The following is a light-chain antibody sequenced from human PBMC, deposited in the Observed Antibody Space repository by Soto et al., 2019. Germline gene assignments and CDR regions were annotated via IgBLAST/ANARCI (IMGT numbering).Light chain of an antibody. CDR1: QAIXSR. V-gene: IGKV1-5*03. J-gene: IGKJ1*01. Sequence: IQLTQSPSTLSGSEGDRVTITCRASQAIXSRLGWDQEKPGKAPKVLXDKASTLKSGVPSRLSGSGSATEFTLTISSMQPDDFATYYCQHYNRDSEAFGQGTKVDI. CDR2: KAS. CDR3: QHYNRDSEA.